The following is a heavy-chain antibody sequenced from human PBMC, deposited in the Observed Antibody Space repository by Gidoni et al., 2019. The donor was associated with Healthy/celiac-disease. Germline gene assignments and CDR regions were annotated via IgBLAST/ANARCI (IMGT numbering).Heavy chain of an antibody. D-gene: IGHD6-19*01. Sequence: QVQLQASGPGLVKPSETLSLTCTVSGGSISSYYWSWIRQPAGKGLEWIGRIYTSGSTNYNPSLKSRVTMSVDTSKNQFSLKLSSVTAADTAVYYCARGGSSGWSSDNWFDPWGQGTLVTVSS. CDR2: IYTSGST. J-gene: IGHJ5*02. CDR1: GGSISSYY. V-gene: IGHV4-4*07. CDR3: ARGGSSGWSSDNWFDP.